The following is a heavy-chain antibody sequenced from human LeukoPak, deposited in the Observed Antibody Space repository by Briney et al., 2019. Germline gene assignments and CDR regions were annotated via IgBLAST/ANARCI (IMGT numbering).Heavy chain of an antibody. Sequence: QPGGSLRLSCAASGFTFSSYGMYWVRQAPGKGLEWVAYIRYDATNKFYVDSVKGRFTIPRDNSKNTLYLQMNSLRAEDTALYYCAKPLGGNYPQPFDYWGQGTLVTVSS. CDR1: GFTFSSYG. V-gene: IGHV3-30*02. D-gene: IGHD1-26*01. CDR2: IRYDATNK. J-gene: IGHJ4*02. CDR3: AKPLGGNYPQPFDY.